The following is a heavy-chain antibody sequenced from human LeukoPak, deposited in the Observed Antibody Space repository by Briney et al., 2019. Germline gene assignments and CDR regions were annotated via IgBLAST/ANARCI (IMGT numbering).Heavy chain of an antibody. J-gene: IGHJ4*02. CDR3: ARGAILRFLEWYYFDY. V-gene: IGHV3-20*04. CDR1: GFTFDDYG. D-gene: IGHD3-3*01. CDR2: INWNGGST. Sequence: GGSLRLSCAASGFTFDDYGMSWVRQAPGKGLEWVSGINWNGGSTGYADSVKGRFTISRDNAKNSLYLQMNSLRAEDTAVYYCARGAILRFLEWYYFDYWGQGTLVTVSS.